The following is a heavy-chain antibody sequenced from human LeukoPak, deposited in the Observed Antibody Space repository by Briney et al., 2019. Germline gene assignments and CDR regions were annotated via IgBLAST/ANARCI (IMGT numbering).Heavy chain of an antibody. V-gene: IGHV4-39*07. Sequence: SETLSLTCTVSGGSISNGDHYWSWIRQPPGKGLEWIGEINHSGSTNYNPSLKSRVTISVDTSKNQFSLKLSSVTAADTAVYYCARDKAGTYYDFWSGYPKANWFDPWGQGTLVTVSS. J-gene: IGHJ5*02. CDR3: ARDKAGTYYDFWSGYPKANWFDP. CDR1: GGSISNGDHY. D-gene: IGHD3-3*01. CDR2: INHSGST.